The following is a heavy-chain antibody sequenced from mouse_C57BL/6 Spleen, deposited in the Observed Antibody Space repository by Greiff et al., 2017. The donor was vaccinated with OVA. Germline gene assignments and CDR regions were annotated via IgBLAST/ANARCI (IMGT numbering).Heavy chain of an antibody. Sequence: DVQLQESGPGLVKPSQSLSLTCSVTGYSITSGYYWHWIRQFPGNKLEWMGYISYDGSNNYNPSLKNRISITRDTSKNQFFLKLNSVTTEDTATYYCAREGAYWYFDVWGTGTTVTVSS. D-gene: IGHD3-1*01. V-gene: IGHV3-6*01. J-gene: IGHJ1*03. CDR1: GYSITSGYY. CDR3: AREGAYWYFDV. CDR2: ISYDGSN.